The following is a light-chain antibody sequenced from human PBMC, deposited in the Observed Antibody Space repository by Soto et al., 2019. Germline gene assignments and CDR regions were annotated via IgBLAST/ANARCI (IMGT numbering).Light chain of an antibody. CDR1: QSVSSSY. V-gene: IGKV3-20*01. Sequence: ETVLTQSPATLSLSPGETATLSCRASQSVSSSYLAWYQQKPGQAPRLLIFGAYTRATGIPDRFSGSGSGTDFTLTIRRLEHEDFAVYYWQQYGSSRTFGEGTKVDIK. CDR2: GAY. J-gene: IGKJ4*02. CDR3: QQYGSSRT.